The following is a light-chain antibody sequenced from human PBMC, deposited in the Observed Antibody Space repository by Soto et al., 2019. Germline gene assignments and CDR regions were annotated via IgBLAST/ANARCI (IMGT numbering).Light chain of an antibody. CDR1: SSDVGGYNY. CDR2: EVS. J-gene: IGLJ1*01. CDR3: SSYTSSSPYV. V-gene: IGLV2-14*01. Sequence: QSVLTQPASVSGSPGQSITISCTGTSSDVGGYNYVSWYQQHPGKAPKLMIYEVSNRPSGVSNRFSGSKSGNTDSLTISGLQAEDEADYYCSSYTSSSPYVVGTGTKVTGL.